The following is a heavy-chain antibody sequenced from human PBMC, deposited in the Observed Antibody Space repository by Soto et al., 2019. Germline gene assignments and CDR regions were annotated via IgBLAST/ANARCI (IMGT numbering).Heavy chain of an antibody. V-gene: IGHV4-31*03. J-gene: IGHJ4*02. CDR2: IYYSGGT. Sequence: SETLSLTCTVSGASISSGVFYWSWIRQHPGKGLEWIGYIYYSGGTYYNPSLKSRVTISLDTSKNQFSLKLNSLTAADTAVYFCAVGQSGGEEGDYFDYWGQGTLVTVSS. D-gene: IGHD3-3*01. CDR3: AVGQSGGEEGDYFDY. CDR1: GASISSGVFY.